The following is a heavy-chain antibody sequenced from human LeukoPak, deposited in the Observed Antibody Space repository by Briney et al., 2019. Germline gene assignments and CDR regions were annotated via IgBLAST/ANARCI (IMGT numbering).Heavy chain of an antibody. CDR2: IYYSGTT. D-gene: IGHD6-19*01. CDR1: GASISSYY. V-gene: IGHV4-59*01. Sequence: SETLSLTCTVSGASISSYYWSWIRQTPGKGMEWIGYIYYSGTTNYNPSFQRRVTISVDVSKNQFSLKLRSVTAADTAVYYCAREGYASGWNDYWGQGILVTVSS. CDR3: AREGYASGWNDY. J-gene: IGHJ4*02.